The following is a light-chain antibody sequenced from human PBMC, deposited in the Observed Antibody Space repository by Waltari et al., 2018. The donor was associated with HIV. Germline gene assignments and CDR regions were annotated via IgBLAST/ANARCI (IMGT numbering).Light chain of an antibody. CDR2: GAS. V-gene: IGKV3-15*01. CDR3: QQYNNWPPWT. CDR1: QSSGSK. J-gene: IGKJ1*01. Sequence: EIVMTQSPATLSVSPGERATLSCRASQSSGSKLAWYQQRPGQAPRLLIYGASTRATGIPARFSGSGSGTEFTLTISSLQSEDFAVYYCQQYNNWPPWTFGQGTKVEIK.